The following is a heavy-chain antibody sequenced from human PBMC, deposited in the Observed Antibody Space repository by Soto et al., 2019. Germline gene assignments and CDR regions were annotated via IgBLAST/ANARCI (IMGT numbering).Heavy chain of an antibody. V-gene: IGHV3-30*18. J-gene: IGHJ5*02. D-gene: IGHD2-2*01. CDR3: AKLAPDYAS. CDR1: GFTFSSYG. CDR2: ISYDGSNK. Sequence: QVQLVESGGGVVQPGRSLRLSCAASGFTFSSYGMHWVRQAPGKGLEWVAVISYDGSNKYYADSVKGRFTISRDNPKNTLYLQMNSLRAEDTAVYYCAKLAPDYASWGQGTLVTVSS.